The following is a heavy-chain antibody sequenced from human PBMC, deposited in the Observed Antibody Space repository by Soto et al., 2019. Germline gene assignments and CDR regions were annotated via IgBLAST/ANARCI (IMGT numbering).Heavy chain of an antibody. CDR2: ISSSSSYI. V-gene: IGHV3-21*01. Sequence: GGSMRVSCAAAGFNFISYSRNWVRKKTGKGLEWVSSISSSSSYIYYADSVKGRFTISRDNAKNSLYLQMNSLRAEDTAVYYCARDLQVRYSGYDYPWYYYGMDVWGQGTTVTVSS. J-gene: IGHJ6*02. D-gene: IGHD5-12*01. CDR1: GFNFISYS. CDR3: ARDLQVRYSGYDYPWYYYGMDV.